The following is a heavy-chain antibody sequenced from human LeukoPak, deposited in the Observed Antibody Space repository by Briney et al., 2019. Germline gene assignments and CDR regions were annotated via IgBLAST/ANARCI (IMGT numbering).Heavy chain of an antibody. J-gene: IGHJ4*02. CDR1: GFNFYGFN. D-gene: IGHD2-15*01. CDR3: VTEYWYRFDY. V-gene: IGHV3-7*01. Sequence: GGSLRLSCAASGFNFYGFNMAWVRQAPGRGLEWVAATDRAGSGTDYIHSVRGRFTIYRDNTKNLIHLQMNSLSAEDTAVYFCVTEYWYRFDYWGQGILVTVSS. CDR2: TDRAGSGT.